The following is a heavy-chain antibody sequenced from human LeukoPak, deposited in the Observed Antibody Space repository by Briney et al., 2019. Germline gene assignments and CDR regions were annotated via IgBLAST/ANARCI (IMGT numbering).Heavy chain of an antibody. D-gene: IGHD3-22*01. J-gene: IGHJ4*02. CDR2: ISGSGGST. CDR1: GFTFSSYA. CDR3: AKDHGSMIVVVITPFDY. Sequence: GGSLRLSCAASGFTFSSYAMSWVRQAPGKGLEWVSAISGSGGSTYYADSVKGRFTISRDNSKNTLYLQMNSLRAEDTAVYYCAKDHGSMIVVVITPFDYWGQGTLVTVSS. V-gene: IGHV3-23*01.